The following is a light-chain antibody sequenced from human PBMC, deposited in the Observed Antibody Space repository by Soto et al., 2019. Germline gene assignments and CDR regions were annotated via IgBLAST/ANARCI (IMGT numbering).Light chain of an antibody. J-gene: IGLJ3*02. CDR2: NNN. Sequence: QSVLTQPPSASGTPGQRVTISCSGNNSNVGSNTVNWFQQLPRAAPKLFIFNNNQRPSGVRERFSGSKSGTSASLAISGLQYEEEAAYYCAAWDDSLNGWVFGGGTKLTVL. CDR1: NSNVGSNT. CDR3: AAWDDSLNGWV. V-gene: IGLV1-44*01.